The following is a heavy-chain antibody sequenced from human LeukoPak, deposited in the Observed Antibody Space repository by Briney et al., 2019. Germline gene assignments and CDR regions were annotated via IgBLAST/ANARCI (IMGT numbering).Heavy chain of an antibody. CDR1: GGSISSSSYY. D-gene: IGHD3-10*01. CDR3: ARRSGYYGSGSYYNDY. J-gene: IGHJ4*02. Sequence: SETLSLTCTVSGGSISSSSYYWSWIRQHPGKGLEWIGYIYHSGSTYYNPSLKSRVTISVDPSKNQFSLKLSSVTAADTAVYYCARRSGYYGSGSYYNDYWGQGTLVTVSS. CDR2: IYHSGST. V-gene: IGHV4-31*03.